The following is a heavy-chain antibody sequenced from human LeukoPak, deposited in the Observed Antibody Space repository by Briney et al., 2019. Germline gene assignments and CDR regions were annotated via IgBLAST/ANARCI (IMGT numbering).Heavy chain of an antibody. D-gene: IGHD2-2*01. Sequence: GASVKVSCKASGYTFTGYYMHWVRQAPGQGLEWMGWINPNSGGTNYAQKFQGRVTMTRDTSISTAYMELSRLSSDDTAVYYCARNPLQYCSSTSCSSGSDAFDIWGQGTMVTVSS. CDR2: INPNSGGT. CDR3: ARNPLQYCSSTSCSSGSDAFDI. V-gene: IGHV1-2*02. CDR1: GYTFTGYY. J-gene: IGHJ3*02.